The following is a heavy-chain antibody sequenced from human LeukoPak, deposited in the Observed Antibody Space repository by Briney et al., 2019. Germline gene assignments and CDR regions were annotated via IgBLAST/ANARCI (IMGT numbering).Heavy chain of an antibody. J-gene: IGHJ4*02. V-gene: IGHV4-34*01. CDR1: GGSFSGYY. D-gene: IGHD3-3*01. CDR2: INHNGST. CDR3: ARGIDFWSGYYQDY. Sequence: SETLSLTCAVYGGSFSGYYWSWIRQPPGKGLEWIGEINHNGSTNYNPSLKSRVTISVDTSKNQFSLKLSSVTAADTAVYYCARGIDFWSGYYQDYWGQGTLVTVSS.